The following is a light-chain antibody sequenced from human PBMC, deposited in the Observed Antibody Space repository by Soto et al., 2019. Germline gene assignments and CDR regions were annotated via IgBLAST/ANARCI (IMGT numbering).Light chain of an antibody. CDR3: QQYNRYAVT. J-gene: IGKJ1*01. Sequence: DIQMTQSPSTLSASVGHRVTITCRASQSASTFLAWYQQIQGQAPKILIYDASTLQSGVPSRFRASGSGTEFALTISGLQPDDFAVYYCQQYNRYAVTFGQGTKVDIK. CDR1: QSASTF. V-gene: IGKV1-5*01. CDR2: DAS.